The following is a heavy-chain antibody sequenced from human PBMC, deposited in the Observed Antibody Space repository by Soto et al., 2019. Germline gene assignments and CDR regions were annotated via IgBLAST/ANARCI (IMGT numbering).Heavy chain of an antibody. D-gene: IGHD3-22*01. CDR2: ISTYNGNT. J-gene: IGHJ5*02. CDR3: ARAKVLITPNWFDP. CDR1: GYTFTSYG. Sequence: ASVKVSCKASGYTFTSYGITWVRQAPGQGLEYIGWISTYNGNTDFAQKVQNRLTLTTDTSTSTAYMELRSLRPDDTAVYYCARAKVLITPNWFDPWGQGTLVTVSS. V-gene: IGHV1-18*01.